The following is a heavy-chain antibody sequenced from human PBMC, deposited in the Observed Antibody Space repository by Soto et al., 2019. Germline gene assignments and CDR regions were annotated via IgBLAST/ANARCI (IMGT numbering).Heavy chain of an antibody. D-gene: IGHD4-17*01. J-gene: IGHJ5*02. V-gene: IGHV3-74*01. CDR1: GFTFSNFW. CDR3: TRHGSGDYFLFDP. CDR2: ASPDGTRT. Sequence: EVQLVESGGGLVQPGGSLRLSCAASGFTFSNFWMHWVRQAPGKGLEWVSRASPDGTRTSYAGSVKGRFTISRDNAKNTLFMQMNSLRAEDTAVYYCTRHGSGDYFLFDPWGQGTLVTVSS.